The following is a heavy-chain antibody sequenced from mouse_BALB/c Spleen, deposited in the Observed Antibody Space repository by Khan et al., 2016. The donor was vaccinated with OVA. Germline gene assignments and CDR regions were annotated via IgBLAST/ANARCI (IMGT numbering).Heavy chain of an antibody. CDR3: VRDGAYHRNDGWFAY. V-gene: IGHV1-4*01. Sequence: QVQLKQSGAELARSGASVKMSCKASGYTFTSYTIHWIKKRPGQGLEWIGYINPSNGYTNYNQKFKDKATLTTDKSSTTAYLQLSSLTSDDSAVYNGVRDGAYHRNDGWFAYWGQGTLVTVSA. D-gene: IGHD2-14*01. J-gene: IGHJ3*01. CDR1: GYTFTSYT. CDR2: INPSNGYT.